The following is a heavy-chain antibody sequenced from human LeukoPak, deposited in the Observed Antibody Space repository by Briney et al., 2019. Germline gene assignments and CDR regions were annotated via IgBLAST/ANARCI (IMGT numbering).Heavy chain of an antibody. D-gene: IGHD3-22*01. V-gene: IGHV3-11*05. Sequence: GGSLRLSCAASGFTFSDYYMSWIRQAPGKRLEWLSYISDSGTYTNYADSVQGRFTISRDNAKNSLYLQMNSLRAEDTAVYYCARGWGYDRTFFDSWGRGALVTVSS. CDR3: ARGWGYDRTFFDS. J-gene: IGHJ4*02. CDR2: ISDSGTYT. CDR1: GFTFSDYY.